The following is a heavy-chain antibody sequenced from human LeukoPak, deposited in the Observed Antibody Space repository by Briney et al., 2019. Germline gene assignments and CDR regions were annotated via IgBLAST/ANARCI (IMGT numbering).Heavy chain of an antibody. Sequence: PGGSLRLSCPASGFTFSSYEMNWVRQAPGKGLEWVAVISYDGSNKYYADSVKGRFTISRDNSKNTLYLQMNSLRAEDTAVYYCARESYCSSTSCPNAPMFLIWGQGPMVTVSS. CDR3: ARESYCSSTSCPNAPMFLI. V-gene: IGHV3-30*04. CDR2: ISYDGSNK. D-gene: IGHD2-2*01. CDR1: GFTFSSYE. J-gene: IGHJ3*02.